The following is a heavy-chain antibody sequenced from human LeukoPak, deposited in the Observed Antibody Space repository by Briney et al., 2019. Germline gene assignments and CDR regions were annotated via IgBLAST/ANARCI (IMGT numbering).Heavy chain of an antibody. D-gene: IGHD4-11*01. CDR3: ARGYSNYGGRYFDY. V-gene: IGHV4-30-4*01. CDR1: GGSISSGDYY. CDR2: ISYNGNT. Sequence: SETLSLTCTVSGGSISSGDYYWSWIRQPPGQGLEWIGYISYNGNTYYNPSLRSRLTMSVDTSKNQFSLKLSSVTAADTAVYYCARGYSNYGGRYFDYWGQGTLVTVSS. J-gene: IGHJ4*02.